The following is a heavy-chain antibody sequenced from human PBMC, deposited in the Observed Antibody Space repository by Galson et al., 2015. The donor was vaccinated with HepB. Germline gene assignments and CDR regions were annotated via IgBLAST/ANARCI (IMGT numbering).Heavy chain of an antibody. D-gene: IGHD2-2*02. CDR3: AKAWAAATPFDY. Sequence: SLRLSCAASGFTFSSYGMHWVRQAPGKGLEWVAVISYDGSNKYYADSVKGRFTISRDNSKNTLYRQMNSLRAEDTAVYYCAKAWAAATPFDYWGQGTLVTVSS. J-gene: IGHJ4*02. CDR1: GFTFSSYG. V-gene: IGHV3-30*18. CDR2: ISYDGSNK.